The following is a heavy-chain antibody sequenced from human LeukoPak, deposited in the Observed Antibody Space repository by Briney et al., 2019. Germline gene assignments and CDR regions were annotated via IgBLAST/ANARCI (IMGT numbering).Heavy chain of an antibody. CDR2: IRSKAYGGTT. D-gene: IGHD7-27*01. J-gene: IGHJ4*02. CDR3: TRAQLGIRY. CDR1: GFTFGDYA. Sequence: GGSLKLSSTASGFTFGDYAMSWVRQAPGKGREWVGFIRSKAYGGTTEYAASVKGRFTISRDDSKSIVYLQMNSLKTEDTGVYYCTRAQLGIRYWGQGTLVTVSS. V-gene: IGHV3-49*04.